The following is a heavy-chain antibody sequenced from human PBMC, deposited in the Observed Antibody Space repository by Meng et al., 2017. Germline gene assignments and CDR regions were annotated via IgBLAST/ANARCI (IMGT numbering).Heavy chain of an antibody. CDR2: INTNTGNP. D-gene: IGHD4-23*01. Sequence: ASVKVSCKASGYTFTSYAMNWVRQAPGQGLEWRGWINTNTGNPTYAQGFTGRFVFSLDTSVSTAYLQISSLKAEDTAVYYCARRITELYYGGNEAFDIWGQGTMVTVSS. V-gene: IGHV7-4-1*02. CDR1: GYTFTSYA. CDR3: ARRITELYYGGNEAFDI. J-gene: IGHJ3*02.